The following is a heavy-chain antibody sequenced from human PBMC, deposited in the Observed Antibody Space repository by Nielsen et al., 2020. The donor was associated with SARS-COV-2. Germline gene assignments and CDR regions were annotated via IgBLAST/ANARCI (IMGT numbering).Heavy chain of an antibody. D-gene: IGHD3-22*01. CDR2: INSNTGHP. CDR1: LYTFTNYA. Sequence: ASVKVSCMSSLYTFTNYAMNWVRQAPSQGLDWMGWINSNTGHPMYAQGFTGRFVFSFDTSVSTAYLQITSLKAEDTAVYYCARGSNGYDTSGFDYWGQGTLDTVSS. J-gene: IGHJ4*02. V-gene: IGHV7-4-1*02. CDR3: ARGSNGYDTSGFDY.